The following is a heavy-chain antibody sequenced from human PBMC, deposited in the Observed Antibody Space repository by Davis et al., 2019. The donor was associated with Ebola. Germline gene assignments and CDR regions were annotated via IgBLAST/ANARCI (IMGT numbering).Heavy chain of an antibody. V-gene: IGHV1-46*01. CDR2: INPSGGST. D-gene: IGHD2-15*01. J-gene: IGHJ6*02. CDR3: ARAVVAAQGYYYYGMDV. Sequence: ASVKVSCKASGYTFTSYYMHWVRQAPGQGLEWMGIINPSGGSTSYAQKFQGRVTITADKSTSTAYMELSSLRSEDTAVYYCARAVVAAQGYYYYGMDVWGQGTTVTVSS. CDR1: GYTFTSYY.